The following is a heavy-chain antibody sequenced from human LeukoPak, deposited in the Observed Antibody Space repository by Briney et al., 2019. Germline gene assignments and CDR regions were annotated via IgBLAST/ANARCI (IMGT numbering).Heavy chain of an antibody. V-gene: IGHV1-46*01. CDR2: INPSGGST. CDR1: RYTFTSYY. Sequence: GASVKVSCKASRYTFTSYYMHWVRQAPGQGLEGMGIINPSGGSTSYAQKFQGRVFITRDTSINTAYMELSSLGSDDTAVYYCARDGRGSRSSWFDPWGQGTLVIVSS. J-gene: IGHJ5*02. D-gene: IGHD3-10*01. CDR3: ARDGRGSRSSWFDP.